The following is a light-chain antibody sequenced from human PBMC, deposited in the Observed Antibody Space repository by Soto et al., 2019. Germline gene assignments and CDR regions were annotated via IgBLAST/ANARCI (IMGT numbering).Light chain of an antibody. Sequence: DIVVTQSPLSLPVTPGEPAPISCRSSQSLLHSDGYNYLDWYLQKPGQSPQLLIYLGSSRASGVPDRFSGSGSGTDFTLKISTVEAEDVGVYYCLQTLQTPPWTFGQGTKVDIK. V-gene: IGKV2-28*01. CDR1: QSLLHSDGYNY. CDR3: LQTLQTPPWT. J-gene: IGKJ1*01. CDR2: LGS.